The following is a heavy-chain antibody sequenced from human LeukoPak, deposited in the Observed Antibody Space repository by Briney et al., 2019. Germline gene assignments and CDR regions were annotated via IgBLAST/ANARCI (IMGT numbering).Heavy chain of an antibody. Sequence: ASVKVSCKASGGTFSSYAISWVRQAPGQGLEWMGWINPNSGGTNYAQKFQGRVTMTRDTSISTAYMELSRLRSDDTAVYYCARNMVRGVQYFDYWGQGTLVTVSS. CDR1: GGTFSSYA. V-gene: IGHV1-2*02. D-gene: IGHD3-10*01. CDR3: ARNMVRGVQYFDY. CDR2: INPNSGGT. J-gene: IGHJ4*02.